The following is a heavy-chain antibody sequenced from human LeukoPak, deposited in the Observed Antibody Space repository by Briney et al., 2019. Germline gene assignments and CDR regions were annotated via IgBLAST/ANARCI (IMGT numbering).Heavy chain of an antibody. CDR2: ISAYNGNT. Sequence: ASVKVSCKASGYTSTSYGISWVRQAPGQGLEWMGWISAYNGNTNYAQKLQGRVTMTTDTSTSTAYMELRSLRSDDTAVYYCARDDRVPAAINYYYYGMDVWGQGTTVTVSS. CDR1: GYTSTSYG. V-gene: IGHV1-18*01. CDR3: ARDDRVPAAINYYYYGMDV. J-gene: IGHJ6*02. D-gene: IGHD2-2*02.